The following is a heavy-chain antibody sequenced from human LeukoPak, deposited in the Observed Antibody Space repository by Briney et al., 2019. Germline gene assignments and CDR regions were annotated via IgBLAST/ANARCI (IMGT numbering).Heavy chain of an antibody. Sequence: ASVTVSCKASGYTFTSYGISWVRQAPGQGLEWMGWISAYNGNTNYAQKLQGRVTMTTDTSTSTAYMELRSLRAEDTAVYYCPSRLTDYDLWSGPILPPGIAVWGKGTTVTVSS. J-gene: IGHJ6*04. D-gene: IGHD3-3*01. CDR2: ISAYNGNT. V-gene: IGHV1-18*01. CDR3: PSRLTDYDLWSGPILPPGIAV. CDR1: GYTFTSYG.